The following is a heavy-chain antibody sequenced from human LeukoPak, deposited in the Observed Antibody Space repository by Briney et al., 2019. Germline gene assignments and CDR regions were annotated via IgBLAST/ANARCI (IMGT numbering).Heavy chain of an antibody. Sequence: SVKVSFKASGGTFSSYAISWVRQAPGQGLEWMGGIIPIFGTANYAQKFQGRVTITADESTRTAYMELSSLRSEDTAVYYCARDTRHRYCSSTSCYRGWLDPWGQGTLVTVSS. CDR2: IIPIFGTA. V-gene: IGHV1-69*13. CDR1: GGTFSSYA. D-gene: IGHD2-2*01. CDR3: ARDTRHRYCSSTSCYRGWLDP. J-gene: IGHJ5*02.